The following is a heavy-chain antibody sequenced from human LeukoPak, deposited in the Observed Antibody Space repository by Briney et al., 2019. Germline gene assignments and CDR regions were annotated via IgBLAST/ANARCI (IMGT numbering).Heavy chain of an antibody. J-gene: IGHJ6*03. D-gene: IGHD3-10*01. CDR1: GYTFTSYY. V-gene: IGHV1-46*01. CDR2: INPSGGST. CDR3: ARDMSGAVGNYYYYMDV. Sequence: ASVKVSCKASGYTFTSYYMHWVRQAPGQGLEWMGIINPSGGSTSYAQKFQGSVTMTRDTSTSTVYMEPSSLRSEDTAVYYCARDMSGAVGNYYYYMDVWGKGTTVTVSS.